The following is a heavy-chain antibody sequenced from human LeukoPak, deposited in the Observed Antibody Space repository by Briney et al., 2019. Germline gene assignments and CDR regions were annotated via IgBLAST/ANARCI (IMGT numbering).Heavy chain of an antibody. CDR1: GFTLSTNA. Sequence: GGSLRLSCLTSGFTLSTNAMSWARQAPGKGLEWVSAISGSGGSTYYADSVKGRFTISRDNSKNTLYLQMNSLRAEDTAVYYCAKEVVAATYNWFDPWGQGTLVTVSS. J-gene: IGHJ5*02. D-gene: IGHD2-15*01. CDR3: AKEVVAATYNWFDP. CDR2: ISGSGGST. V-gene: IGHV3-23*01.